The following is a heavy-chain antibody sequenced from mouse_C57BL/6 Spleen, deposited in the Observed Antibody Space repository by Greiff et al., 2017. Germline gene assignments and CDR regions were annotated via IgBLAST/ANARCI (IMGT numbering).Heavy chain of an antibody. Sequence: VQLQQSGAELVRPGSSVKLSCKASGYTFTSYWMHWVKQRPIQGLEWIGNIDPSDSDTHYNQKFKDKATLTVDKSSSTAYMQLSSLTSEDSAVYYGAEGAAQATYYDVMDYWGQGTSVTVSS. CDR1: GYTFTSYW. D-gene: IGHD3-2*02. CDR3: AEGAAQATYYDVMDY. J-gene: IGHJ4*01. V-gene: IGHV1-52*01. CDR2: IDPSDSDT.